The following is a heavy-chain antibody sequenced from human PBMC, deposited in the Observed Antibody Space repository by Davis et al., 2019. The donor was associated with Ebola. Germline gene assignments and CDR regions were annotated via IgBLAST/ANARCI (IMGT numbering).Heavy chain of an antibody. D-gene: IGHD3-16*01. V-gene: IGHV1-46*01. J-gene: IGHJ4*02. Sequence: AASVKVSCKASGYTFTGYYMHWVRQAPGQGLEWMGIINPSGGSTSYAQKFQGRVTMTRDTSTSTVYMELSSLRSEDTAVYYCARDVIPMITFGGVRAFDYWGQGTLVTVSS. CDR3: ARDVIPMITFGGVRAFDY. CDR1: GYTFTGYY. CDR2: INPSGGST.